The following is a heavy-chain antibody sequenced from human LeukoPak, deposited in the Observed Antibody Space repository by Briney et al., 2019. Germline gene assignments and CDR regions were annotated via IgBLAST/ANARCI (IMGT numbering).Heavy chain of an antibody. Sequence: SETLYLTCTVSGGSISSYYWSWIRQPPGKGLEWIGYIYYSGSTNYNPSLKSRVTISVDTSKNQFSLKLSSVTAADTAVYYCARLSNPRYSLLDYWGQGTLVTVSS. CDR1: GGSISSYY. D-gene: IGHD3-9*01. CDR3: ARLSNPRYSLLDY. J-gene: IGHJ4*02. CDR2: IYYSGST. V-gene: IGHV4-59*08.